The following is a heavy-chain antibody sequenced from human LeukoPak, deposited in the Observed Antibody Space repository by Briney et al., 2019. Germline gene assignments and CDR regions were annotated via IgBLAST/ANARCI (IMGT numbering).Heavy chain of an antibody. D-gene: IGHD3-9*01. J-gene: IGHJ3*02. Sequence: GGSLRLSCAASGFTFDDYAMHWVRQAPGKGLEWVSGISWNSGSIGYADSVKGRFTISRDNAKNSLYPQMNSLRAEDMALYYCARGYDILTGYHGAFDIWGQGTMVTVSS. V-gene: IGHV3-9*03. CDR1: GFTFDDYA. CDR3: ARGYDILTGYHGAFDI. CDR2: ISWNSGSI.